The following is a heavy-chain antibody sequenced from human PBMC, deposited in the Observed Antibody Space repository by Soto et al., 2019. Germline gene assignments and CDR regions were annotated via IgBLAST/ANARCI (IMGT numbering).Heavy chain of an antibody. D-gene: IGHD4-17*01. CDR3: ENPFHDYGDSHAFDI. CDR1: GFTFSSYG. Sequence: PGGSLRLSCAASGFTFSSYGMHWVRQAPGKGLEWVAVISYDGSNKYYADSVKGRFTISRDNSKNTLYLQMNSLRAEDTAVYYCENPFHDYGDSHAFDIWGQGTMVTVSS. J-gene: IGHJ3*02. V-gene: IGHV3-30*18. CDR2: ISYDGSNK.